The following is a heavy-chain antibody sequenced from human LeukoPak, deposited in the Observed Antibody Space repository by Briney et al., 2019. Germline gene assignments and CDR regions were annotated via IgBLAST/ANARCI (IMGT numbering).Heavy chain of an antibody. V-gene: IGHV3-48*01. Sequence: GGSLRLSCAASGFTFSTYSMNWVRQAPGKGLEWVSYISSSSSTIYYADSVKGRFTISRDNAKNSLYLQMNSLGAEDTAVYYCAGEIVVVTATSFQHWGQGTLVTVSS. CDR1: GFTFSTYS. J-gene: IGHJ1*01. CDR3: AGEIVVVTATSFQH. D-gene: IGHD2-21*02. CDR2: ISSSSSTI.